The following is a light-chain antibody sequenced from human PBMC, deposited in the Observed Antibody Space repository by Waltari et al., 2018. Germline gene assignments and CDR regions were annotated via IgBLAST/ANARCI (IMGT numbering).Light chain of an antibody. CDR2: GAS. J-gene: IGKJ3*01. Sequence: DTVLTQSPGTLSLSPGERATLSCRTSQSISSSYLAWYQQKSGQAPRLLIYGASNRATGIPDRFSGSGSGTDFTLTISRLEPEDFAVYYCQQYDSSPTFTFGPGTKVDIK. CDR3: QQYDSSPTFT. V-gene: IGKV3-20*01. CDR1: QSISSSY.